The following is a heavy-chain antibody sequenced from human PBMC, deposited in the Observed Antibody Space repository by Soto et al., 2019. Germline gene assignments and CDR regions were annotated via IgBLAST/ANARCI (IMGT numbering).Heavy chain of an antibody. J-gene: IGHJ4*02. CDR1: GGSISSGGYS. Sequence: PSETLSLTCAVSGGSISSGGYSWSWIRQPPGKGLEWIGYIYHSGSTYYNPSLKSRVTISVDRSKNQFSLKLSSVTAADTAVYYCARGYYDFSRGFFQPQFDYWGQGPLVTVSS. D-gene: IGHD3-3*01. CDR2: IYHSGST. CDR3: ARGYYDFSRGFFQPQFDY. V-gene: IGHV4-30-2*01.